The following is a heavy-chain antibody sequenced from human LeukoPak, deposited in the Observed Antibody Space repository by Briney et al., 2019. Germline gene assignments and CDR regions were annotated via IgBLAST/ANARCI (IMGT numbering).Heavy chain of an antibody. V-gene: IGHV1-2*02. CDR3: ARVPDRDALFYY. CDR1: GYTFTGYY. CDR2: INPNSGGT. Sequence: ASVKVSCKASGYTFTGYYMHWVRQAPGQGLEWMGWINPNSGGTNYAQKFQGRVTMTRDTSISTAYMELSRLRSDDTAVYYCARVPDRDALFYYWGQGTLVTVSS. D-gene: IGHD2-2*01. J-gene: IGHJ4*02.